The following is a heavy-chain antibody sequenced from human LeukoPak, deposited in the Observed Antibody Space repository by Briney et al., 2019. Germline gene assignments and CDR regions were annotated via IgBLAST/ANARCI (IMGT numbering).Heavy chain of an antibody. Sequence: ASVKVSCKASGYTFTGYYMHWVRQAPGQGLEWMGWINPNSGGTNYAQKLQGRVTMTTDTSTSTAYMELRSLRSDDTAVYYCARFIFLGSGSLSEPSQRGQGTLVTVSS. V-gene: IGHV1-2*02. CDR2: INPNSGGT. J-gene: IGHJ4*01. CDR3: ARFIFLGSGSLSEPSQ. CDR1: GYTFTGYY. D-gene: IGHD3-10*02.